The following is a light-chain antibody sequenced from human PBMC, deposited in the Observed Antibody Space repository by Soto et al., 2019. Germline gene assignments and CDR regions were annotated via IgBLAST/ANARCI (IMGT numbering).Light chain of an antibody. CDR1: SSDVGGYNY. J-gene: IGLJ2*01. Sequence: QSVLTQPPSASGSPGQSVTISCTGSSSDVGGYNYVSWYQQHPGKAPKLMIYEVSKRPSGVPDRLSGSKSGNTASLTVSGLQAEDEADYYCSSYGGSNPVVFGGGTKVTV. CDR2: EVS. CDR3: SSYGGSNPVV. V-gene: IGLV2-8*01.